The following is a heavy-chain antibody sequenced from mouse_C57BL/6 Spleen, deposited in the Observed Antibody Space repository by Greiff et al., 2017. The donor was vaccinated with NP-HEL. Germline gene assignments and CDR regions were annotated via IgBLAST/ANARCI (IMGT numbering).Heavy chain of an antibody. CDR3: AREGGITTDYFDY. J-gene: IGHJ2*01. D-gene: IGHD1-1*01. CDR1: GYTFTSYW. Sequence: QVQLQQPGAELVRPGSSVKLSCKASGYTFTSYWMDWVKQRPGQGLEWIGNIYPSDSETHYNQKFKDKATLTVDKSSSTAYMQLSSLTSEDSAVYYCAREGGITTDYFDYWGQGTTLTVSS. CDR2: IYPSDSET. V-gene: IGHV1-61*01.